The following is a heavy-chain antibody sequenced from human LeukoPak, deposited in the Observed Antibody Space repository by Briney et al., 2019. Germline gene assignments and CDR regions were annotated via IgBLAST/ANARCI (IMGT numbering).Heavy chain of an antibody. CDR3: AKLRGYTAYDSDYFDY. CDR2: ITGSGGTT. D-gene: IGHD5-12*01. CDR1: GFTFRSYA. J-gene: IGHJ4*02. V-gene: IGHV3-23*01. Sequence: GASLRLSCTASGFTFRSYAMSWVRQAPGKGLDWVSSITGSGGTTYYADSAESVKGRLTISRDNSKNTLYLQMNSWTADDTAIYYCAKLRGYTAYDSDYFDYWGQGTLVTVSS.